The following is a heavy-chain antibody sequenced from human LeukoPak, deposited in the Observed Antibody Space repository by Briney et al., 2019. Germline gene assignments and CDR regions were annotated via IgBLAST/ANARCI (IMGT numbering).Heavy chain of an antibody. CDR3: TTDLYSVAGYDAFDI. V-gene: IGHV3-15*01. D-gene: IGHD6-19*01. CDR2: IKSKTDRETT. CDR1: GFTFSNAW. J-gene: IGHJ3*02. Sequence: MAGGSLRLSCAASGFTFSNAWMTWVRQAPGKGLEWVGRIKSKTDRETTDYAAPVKGRFTISRDDSKNTLYLQMNSLKTEDTAVYYCTTDLYSVAGYDAFDIWGQGTMVTVSS.